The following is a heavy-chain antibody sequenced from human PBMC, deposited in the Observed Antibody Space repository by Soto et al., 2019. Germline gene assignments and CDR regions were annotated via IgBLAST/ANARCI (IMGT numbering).Heavy chain of an antibody. J-gene: IGHJ4*02. V-gene: IGHV3-74*01. CDR1: GXTLSMYC. CDR2: INDDGIST. Sequence: GSLRLSCAASGXTLSMYCMHWVRQVPGKGPEWVSRINDDGISTKYADSVKGGFTISIDNAKNTLYLQMNALRVEDTGFYYCTRGPRPTSTGTGAFWGQGTLLTVSP. CDR3: TRGPRPTSTGTGAF. D-gene: IGHD1-1*01.